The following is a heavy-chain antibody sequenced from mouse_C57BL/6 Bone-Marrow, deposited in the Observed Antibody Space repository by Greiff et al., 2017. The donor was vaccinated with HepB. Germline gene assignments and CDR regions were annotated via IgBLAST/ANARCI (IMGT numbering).Heavy chain of an antibody. Sequence: EVKLMESGPVLVKPGASVKMSCKASGYTFTDYYMNWVKQSHGKSLEWIGVINPYNGGTSYNQKFKGKATLTVDKSSSTAYMELNSLTSEDSAVYYCARYGSSLFDYWGQGTTLTVSS. V-gene: IGHV1-19*01. CDR1: GYTFTDYY. J-gene: IGHJ2*01. CDR2: INPYNGGT. CDR3: ARYGSSLFDY. D-gene: IGHD1-1*01.